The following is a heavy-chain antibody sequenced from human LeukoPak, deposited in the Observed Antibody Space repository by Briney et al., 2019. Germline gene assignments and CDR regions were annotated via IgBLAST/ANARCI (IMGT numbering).Heavy chain of an antibody. J-gene: IGHJ4*02. CDR3: ALYYDSSGYMGHYFDY. CDR1: GGTFSSYA. Sequence: GASVKVSCKASGGTFSSYAISWVRQAPGQGLEWMGGIIPIFGTANYAQKFQGRVTITTDESTSTAYMELSSLRSEDTAVYYCALYYDSSGYMGHYFDYWGQGTLVTVSS. D-gene: IGHD3-22*01. CDR2: IIPIFGTA. V-gene: IGHV1-69*05.